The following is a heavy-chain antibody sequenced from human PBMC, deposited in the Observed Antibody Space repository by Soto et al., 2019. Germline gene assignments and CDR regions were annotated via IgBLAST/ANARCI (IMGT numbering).Heavy chain of an antibody. CDR2: IIPHFGPA. Sequence: QVQLVPSGAEVKKPGSSVKVSCKASGDSFNNDGVNWVRQAPGQGLEWVGGIIPHFGPAKYPQKFQGRATINADTHTNTFFMALLSLTSDETAIYYCARGALLDWHYYFALDVWGQGTSVTVSS. J-gene: IGHJ6*02. D-gene: IGHD3-9*01. V-gene: IGHV1-69*06. CDR3: ARGALLDWHYYFALDV. CDR1: GDSFNNDG.